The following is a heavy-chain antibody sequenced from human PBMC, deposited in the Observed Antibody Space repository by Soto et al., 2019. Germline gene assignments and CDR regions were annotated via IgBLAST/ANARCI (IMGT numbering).Heavy chain of an antibody. V-gene: IGHV3-48*01. Sequence: EEQLVESGGGLVQPGGSLRLSCAASGFSFSCYSMNWVRQAPGKGLEWISYISSSSYSIYYADSVKGRFTISRDNAKNSLYLQMNSLRAEDTAVYYCARDFRERGLDFWGQGTLLTVSS. CDR3: ARDFRERGLDF. J-gene: IGHJ4*02. D-gene: IGHD1-1*01. CDR2: ISSSSYSI. CDR1: GFSFSCYS.